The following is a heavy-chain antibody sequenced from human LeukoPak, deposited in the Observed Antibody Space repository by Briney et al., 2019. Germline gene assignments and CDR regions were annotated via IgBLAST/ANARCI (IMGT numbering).Heavy chain of an antibody. Sequence: GGSLRLSCVVSGFTFSNYWMSWVRQAPGKGLQWVANIKQDGSEKYYVDSVKGRFTMSRDNAKNSLYLQMNSLRAEDTAVYYCARVQWELRGVGSYFEYWGQGALGTVSS. CDR2: IKQDGSEK. CDR3: ARVQWELRGVGSYFEY. D-gene: IGHD1-26*01. J-gene: IGHJ4*02. V-gene: IGHV3-7*01. CDR1: GFTFSNYW.